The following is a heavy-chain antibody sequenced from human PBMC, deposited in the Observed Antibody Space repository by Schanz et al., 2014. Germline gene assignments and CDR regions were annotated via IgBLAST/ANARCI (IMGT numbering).Heavy chain of an antibody. Sequence: EVQLVESGGGLVKPGGSLRLSCAASTSIFNHAWMSWVRQAPGKGLEWVSAISGGGGTTYYTDSVKGRFTISSDNSKNTLYLQMNSLRAEDTAVYYCVRDSFFAFDYWGQGTLVTVSS. CDR3: VRDSFFAFDY. D-gene: IGHD3-3*01. CDR2: ISGGGGTT. J-gene: IGHJ4*02. V-gene: IGHV3-23*04. CDR1: TSIFNHAW.